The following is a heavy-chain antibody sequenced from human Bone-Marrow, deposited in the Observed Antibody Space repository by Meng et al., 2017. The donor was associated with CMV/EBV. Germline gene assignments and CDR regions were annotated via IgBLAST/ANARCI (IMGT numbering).Heavy chain of an antibody. J-gene: IGHJ4*02. V-gene: IGHV4-59*01. D-gene: IGHD1-26*01. CDR1: GASISSYY. CDR2: IYYSGST. Sequence: SETLSLTCTVSGASISSYYWSWIRQPPGKGLEWIGYIYYSGSTNYNPSLKSRVTISVDTSKNQFSLRLTSVTAADTAVYYCARGGGRSDYWGQGTLVTVSS. CDR3: ARGGGRSDY.